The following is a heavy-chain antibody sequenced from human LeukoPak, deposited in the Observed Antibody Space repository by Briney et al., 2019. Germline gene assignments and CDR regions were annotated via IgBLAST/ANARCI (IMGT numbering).Heavy chain of an antibody. CDR1: GFTFSDYW. CDR2: ISSSSSTI. CDR3: ARAIRWELPDFDY. V-gene: IGHV3-48*02. D-gene: IGHD1-26*01. Sequence: GGSLRLSCVASGFTFSDYWMSWVRQAPGKGLEWVSYISSSSSTIYYADSVKGRFTISRDNAKNSLYLQMNSLRDEDTAVYYCARAIRWELPDFDYWGQGTLVTVSS. J-gene: IGHJ4*02.